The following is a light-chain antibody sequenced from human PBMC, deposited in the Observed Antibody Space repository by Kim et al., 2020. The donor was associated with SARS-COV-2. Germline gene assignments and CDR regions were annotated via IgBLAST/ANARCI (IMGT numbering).Light chain of an antibody. CDR2: WAS. V-gene: IGKV4-1*01. CDR1: QSVLYRANYKNY. J-gene: IGKJ2*01. Sequence: DIVMTQSPDSVAVSLGERATISCKSSQSVLYRANYKNYLAWYQQKPGQPPKLLIYWASTRESGVPDRFGGSGSGTDFTLTISSLQAEDVAVYYCQQYYSTPYTFGQGTKLEI. CDR3: QQYYSTPYT.